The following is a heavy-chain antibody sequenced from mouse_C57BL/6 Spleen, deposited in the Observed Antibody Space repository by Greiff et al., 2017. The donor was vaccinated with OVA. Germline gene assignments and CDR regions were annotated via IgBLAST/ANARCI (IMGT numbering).Heavy chain of an antibody. J-gene: IGHJ2*01. D-gene: IGHD3-2*02. CDR2: ISYDGSN. V-gene: IGHV3-6*01. CDR3: AREGSSGYF. Sequence: EVKVEESGPGLVKPSQSLSLTCSVTGYSITSGYYWNWIRQFPGNKLEWMGYISYDGSNNYNPSLKNRISITRDTSKNQFFLKLNSVTTEDTATYYCAREGSSGYFWGQGTTLTVSS. CDR1: GYSITSGYY.